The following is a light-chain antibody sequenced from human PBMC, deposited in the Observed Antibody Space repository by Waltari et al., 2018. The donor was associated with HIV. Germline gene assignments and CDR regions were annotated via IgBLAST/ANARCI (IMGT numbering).Light chain of an antibody. Sequence: QSVLTQPPSVPAAPGQKVTISCSGSSSNIGYHYEPGYQQFPGTAPKLLIYDNNKRPSGIPDRFSGSKSGTSATLGITGLQTGDEADYYCGTWDSSLSAVVFGGGTKVTVL. V-gene: IGLV1-51*01. CDR2: DNN. J-gene: IGLJ2*01. CDR1: SSNIGYHY. CDR3: GTWDSSLSAVV.